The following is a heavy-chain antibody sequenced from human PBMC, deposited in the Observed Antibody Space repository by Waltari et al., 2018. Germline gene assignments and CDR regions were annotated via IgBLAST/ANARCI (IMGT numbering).Heavy chain of an antibody. CDR3: ARATYYYDNSGRGAFDI. CDR2: IKQDGSEK. D-gene: IGHD3-22*01. Sequence: EGQLVESGGGFVQPGGSLRPSFEASGFSFTGSWMAWVRQAPGKGLEWVANIKQDGSEKNYVDSVKGRFTVSRDNAKKSLFLEMNSLRGEDTAVYYCARATYYYDNSGRGAFDIWGQGTRVTVSS. CDR1: GFSFTGSW. J-gene: IGHJ3*02. V-gene: IGHV3-7*01.